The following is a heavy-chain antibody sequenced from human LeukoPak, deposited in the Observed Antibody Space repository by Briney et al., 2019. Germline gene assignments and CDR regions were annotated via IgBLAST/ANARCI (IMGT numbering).Heavy chain of an antibody. Sequence: PSETLSLTCTVSGGSISSSSYYWGWIRQPPGKGLEWIGEINHSGSTNYNPSLKSRVTISVDTSKNQFSLKLSSVTAADTAVYYCARDGYYSLGYFDYWGQGTLVTVSS. V-gene: IGHV4-39*07. J-gene: IGHJ4*02. CDR2: INHSGST. D-gene: IGHD5-12*01. CDR3: ARDGYYSLGYFDY. CDR1: GGSISSSSYY.